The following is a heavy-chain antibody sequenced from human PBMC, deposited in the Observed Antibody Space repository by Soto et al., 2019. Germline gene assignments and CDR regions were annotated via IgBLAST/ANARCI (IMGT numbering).Heavy chain of an antibody. CDR3: ERSTVGYWISTSCAVSSHYYYYGMDV. J-gene: IGHJ6*02. Sequence: EVQLVESGGGLVKPGGSLRLSCAASGFTFSSYSMNWVRQAPGKGLEWVSAISSSRSYIYYAYSVKGRFTSPRDNAKNSMYLQMNSLRAEDTAVYYGERSTVGYWISTSCAVSSHYYYYGMDVWGQGNTVTVS. D-gene: IGHD2-2*03. CDR2: ISSSRSYI. V-gene: IGHV3-21*01. CDR1: GFTFSSYS.